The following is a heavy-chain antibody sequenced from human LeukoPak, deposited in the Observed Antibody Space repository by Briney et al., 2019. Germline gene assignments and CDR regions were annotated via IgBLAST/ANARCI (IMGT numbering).Heavy chain of an antibody. J-gene: IGHJ6*03. CDR1: GFTFSSYG. CDR2: IWYDGSHK. CDR3: ARDRGYSSTWSFGKHYYMDV. D-gene: IGHD6-13*01. V-gene: IGHV3-33*07. Sequence: GRSLRLSCAASGFTFSSYGMYWVRQAPGKGPEWVAVIWYDGSHKSYANSVKGRFTISRDNPKNILYLHMNSLRADDTAVYFCARDRGYSSTWSFGKHYYMDVWGKGTTVTVSS.